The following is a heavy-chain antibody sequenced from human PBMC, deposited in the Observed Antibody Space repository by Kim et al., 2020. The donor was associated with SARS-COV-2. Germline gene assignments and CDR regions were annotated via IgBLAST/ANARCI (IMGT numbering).Heavy chain of an antibody. J-gene: IGHJ4*01. D-gene: IGHD5-18*01. V-gene: IGHV3-64D*06. CDR1: GFTFSHYT. CDR3: VIIRGYTSGSFDY. CDR2: VSGNGENT. Sequence: GGSLRLSCSASGFTFSHYTFHWVRQAPGKGLEFVSAVSGNGENTYYADSVRGRFTVSRDNSKNTVYLQMNTLRDEDSSVYYCVIIRGYTSGSFDYGG.